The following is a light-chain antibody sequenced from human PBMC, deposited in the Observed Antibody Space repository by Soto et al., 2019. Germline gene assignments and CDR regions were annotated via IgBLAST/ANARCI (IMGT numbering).Light chain of an antibody. CDR1: QGISSY. J-gene: IGKJ3*01. Sequence: AIRMTQSPSSFSASTGDRVTITCRASQGISSYLAWYQQKPGKAPKLLIYAASPLQSGVPSRFSGSGSGTDFTLTISCLQSEDFATYYCQKYYSYPFTFGPGTKVDIK. CDR2: AAS. CDR3: QKYYSYPFT. V-gene: IGKV1-8*01.